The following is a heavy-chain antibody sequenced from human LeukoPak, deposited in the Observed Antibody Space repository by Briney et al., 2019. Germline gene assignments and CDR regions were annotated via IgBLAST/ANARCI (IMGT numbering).Heavy chain of an antibody. D-gene: IGHD2-15*01. Sequence: SETLSLTCTVYGGSFSGYYWSWIRQPPGKGLEWIGEINHSGGTNYNPSLKSRVTISVDTSKNQFSLKLASVTAADTAVYYCARGYCSGGSCYPIDYWGQGTLVTVSS. V-gene: IGHV4-34*01. CDR3: ARGYCSGGSCYPIDY. CDR2: INHSGGT. CDR1: GGSFSGYY. J-gene: IGHJ4*02.